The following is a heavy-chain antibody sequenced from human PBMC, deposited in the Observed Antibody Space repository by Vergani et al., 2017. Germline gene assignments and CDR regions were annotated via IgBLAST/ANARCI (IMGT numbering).Heavy chain of an antibody. V-gene: IGHV3-9*01. CDR2: IRWNSGSI. D-gene: IGHD3-3*01. J-gene: IGHJ6*03. Sequence: VQLVESGGGVVQPGRSLRLSCAASGFTFDDYVMHWVRQAPGKGLEWVSGIRWNSGSIGYADSVKGRFTISRDNAKHSLYLQMNSLRAEDTALYYCAKDINDFWSGYYYMDVWGKGTTVTVSS. CDR1: GFTFDDYV. CDR3: AKDINDFWSGYYYMDV.